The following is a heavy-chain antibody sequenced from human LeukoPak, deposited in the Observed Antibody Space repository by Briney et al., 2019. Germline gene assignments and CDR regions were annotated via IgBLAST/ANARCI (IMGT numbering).Heavy chain of an antibody. J-gene: IGHJ3*02. CDR2: ISYDGSNK. CDR3: ARDCGGDCSGDAFDI. CDR1: GFTFSNYA. Sequence: GGSLRLSCAASGFTFSNYAMHWVRQAPGKGLEWVAVISYDGSNKYYADSVKGRFTISRDNSKNTLYLQMNSLRAEDTAVYYCARDCGGDCSGDAFDIWGQGTMVTVSS. D-gene: IGHD2-21*02. V-gene: IGHV3-30-3*01.